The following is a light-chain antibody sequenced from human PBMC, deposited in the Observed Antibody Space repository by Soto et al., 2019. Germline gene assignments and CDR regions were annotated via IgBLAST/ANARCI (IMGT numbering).Light chain of an antibody. CDR1: QNIGSG. Sequence: DIQMTQSPSTLSASVGDRVTITCRASQNIGSGLVWYQQKPGKAPELLSYRPSSLESGVPSRFSGSGSGTEFPLTISSLQPDDFATYYCQQYNSYSYTFGQGTKLEIK. V-gene: IGKV1-5*03. J-gene: IGKJ2*01. CDR3: QQYNSYSYT. CDR2: RPS.